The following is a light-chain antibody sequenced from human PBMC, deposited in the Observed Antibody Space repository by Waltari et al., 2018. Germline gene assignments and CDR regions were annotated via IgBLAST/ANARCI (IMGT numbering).Light chain of an antibody. CDR3: CSSAGSSTPVV. CDR1: SSDVGAYNY. CDR2: DVI. J-gene: IGLJ2*01. Sequence: QSALTQPASVSGSPGQSITISCTGTSSDVGAYNYVSWYQQHPGKAPKIILYDVIKRPSGVSNRFSGSKSGNTASLTISGLQAEDEADYYCCSSAGSSTPVVSGGGTKLTVL. V-gene: IGLV2-23*02.